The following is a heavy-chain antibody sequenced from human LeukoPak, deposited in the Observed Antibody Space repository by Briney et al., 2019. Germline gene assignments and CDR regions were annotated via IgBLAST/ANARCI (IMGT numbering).Heavy chain of an antibody. V-gene: IGHV3-7*03. Sequence: GGSLRLSCAASGFAVSTSWMGWVRQAPGKGLEWVASLQDDGSHQYYVDSAKGRFTISRENAKNSLFLQMSSLRVEDTAVYYCARDLSSRDAYWGQGTTVTVSS. CDR3: ARDLSSRDAY. CDR2: LQDDGSHQ. CDR1: GFAVSTSW. D-gene: IGHD6-13*01. J-gene: IGHJ6*02.